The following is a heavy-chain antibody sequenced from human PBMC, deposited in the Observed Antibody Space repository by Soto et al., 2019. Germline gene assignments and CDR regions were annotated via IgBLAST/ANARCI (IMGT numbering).Heavy chain of an antibody. V-gene: IGHV1-8*01. CDR2: MNPNSGNT. D-gene: IGHD3-22*01. J-gene: IGHJ6*02. Sequence: GASVKVSCKASGYTFTSYDINWVRQATGQGLEWMGWMNPNSGNTGYAQKFQGRVTMTTDTSTSTAYMELRSLRSDDTAVYYCASSTGDYYDSSVVSDGMDVWGQGTTVTVSS. CDR3: ASSTGDYYDSSVVSDGMDV. CDR1: GYTFTSYD.